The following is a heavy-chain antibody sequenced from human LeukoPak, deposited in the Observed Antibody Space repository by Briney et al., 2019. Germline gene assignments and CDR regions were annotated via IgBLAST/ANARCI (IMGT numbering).Heavy chain of an antibody. CDR1: GGSISSYY. Sequence: SETLSLTCTVSGGSISSYYWSWIRQPPGKGLEWIGYIYYSGSTNYNPSLKSRVTISVDTSKNQFSLKLSSVTAADTAVYYCAKANSITIFGVVSPVEYWGQGALVTVSS. V-gene: IGHV4-59*01. CDR3: AKANSITIFGVVSPVEY. CDR2: IYYSGST. D-gene: IGHD3-3*01. J-gene: IGHJ4*02.